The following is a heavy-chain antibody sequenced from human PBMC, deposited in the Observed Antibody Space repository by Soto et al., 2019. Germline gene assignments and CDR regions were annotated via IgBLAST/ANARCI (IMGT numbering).Heavy chain of an antibody. J-gene: IGHJ4*02. Sequence: EVQLVESGGGLVKPGGSLRLYCAASGFTFSSYSMNWVRQAPGKGLEWVSSISSSSSYIYYADSVKGRFTVSRDNAMNSLYLQMNSLRAEDTAVYYCARAELLPYFFDYSGQGTLVTVSS. CDR2: ISSSSSYI. CDR1: GFTFSSYS. CDR3: ARAELLPYFFDY. D-gene: IGHD5-12*01. V-gene: IGHV3-21*01.